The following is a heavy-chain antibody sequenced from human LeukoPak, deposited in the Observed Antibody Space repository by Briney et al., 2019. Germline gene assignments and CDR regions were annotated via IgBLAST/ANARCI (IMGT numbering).Heavy chain of an antibody. CDR2: VYYSGST. Sequence: PSETLSLTCSVSGGSINRSSKYWGWIRQSPGKGLEWIGSVYYSGSTDYNSSLKSRVTISVDTSKNHFSLKLSSVTAADTAVYYCATFSGNYVLDYWGQGTRVTVSS. D-gene: IGHD1-26*01. CDR1: GGSINRSSKY. J-gene: IGHJ4*02. CDR3: ATFSGNYVLDY. V-gene: IGHV4-39*02.